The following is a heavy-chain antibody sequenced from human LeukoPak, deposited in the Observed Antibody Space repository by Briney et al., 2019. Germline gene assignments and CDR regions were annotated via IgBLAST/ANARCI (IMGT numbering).Heavy chain of an antibody. V-gene: IGHV4-4*07. D-gene: IGHD5-24*01. CDR1: GGSISGYY. J-gene: IGHJ4*02. Sequence: MPSETLSLTCTVSGGSISGYYWTWIRQSAGKGLEWIGRIYTSGSTNYNPSLESRVAMSLDTSNNQFSLNLRSVTAADTAVYYCAKDRRDGYNSLGYWGQGTLVTVSS. CDR3: AKDRRDGYNSLGY. CDR2: IYTSGST.